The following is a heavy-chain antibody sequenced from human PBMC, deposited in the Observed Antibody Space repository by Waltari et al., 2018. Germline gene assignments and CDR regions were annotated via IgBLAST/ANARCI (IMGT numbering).Heavy chain of an antibody. CDR1: GFTFSSYG. CDR3: ARGYCGGDCSSSARYVDI. CDR2: ITNRGAT. V-gene: IGHV3-48*04. J-gene: IGHJ2*01. D-gene: IGHD2-21*02. Sequence: EEQLVESGGGLIQPGGSLRLSCAASGFTFSSYGMSWVRQAPGKGLEWVSYITNRGATRYADSLRGRFIVSRDNAKSSLYLQMNSLRAEDTALYYCARGYCGGDCSSSARYVDIWGRGTLVSVSS.